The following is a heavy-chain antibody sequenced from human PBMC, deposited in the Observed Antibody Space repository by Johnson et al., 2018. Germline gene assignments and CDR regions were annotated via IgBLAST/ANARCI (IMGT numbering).Heavy chain of an antibody. CDR2: ISGSGGNT. Sequence: VQLVQGGGGLVEPRGSLGLWCAASGFTFSSYAMNWVRQAPRTGLEWVSAISGSGGNTYYADSVSGRLIIARDNPKNTLYLQMNSSRAEDTAVYYCARVPQRFLENQPTHTHEFYYYYYMDVWGKGTTVTVSS. CDR1: GFTFSSYA. J-gene: IGHJ6*03. CDR3: ARVPQRFLENQPTHTHEFYYYYYMDV. V-gene: IGHV3-23*04. D-gene: IGHD3-3*01.